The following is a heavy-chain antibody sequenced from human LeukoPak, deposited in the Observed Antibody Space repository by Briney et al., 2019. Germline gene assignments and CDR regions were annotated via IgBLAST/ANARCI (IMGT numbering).Heavy chain of an antibody. D-gene: IGHD6-6*01. J-gene: IGHJ5*02. CDR2: ISLSGDTT. CDR1: GRTFSTYA. Sequence: GGSLRLSCAASGRTFSTYAMTWVRQAPGKGLEWVSSISLSGDTTYYADSVKGRFTISRDNSKNTLYLQMNSLRAEDTAVYYCASGIAARLNWFDPWGQGTLVTVSS. CDR3: ASGIAARLNWFDP. V-gene: IGHV3-23*01.